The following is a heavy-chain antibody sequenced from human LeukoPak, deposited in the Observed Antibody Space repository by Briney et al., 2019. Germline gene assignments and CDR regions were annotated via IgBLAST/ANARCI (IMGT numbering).Heavy chain of an antibody. Sequence: PSETLSLTCNVSGSSISNGFFWAWIRQSPGKGLEWIGSIQNGGDSYYNPSLKSRTTMSVDTSKNQFSLKLISVTAADTAVFYCARGMGRFCTSSSCYLSFVYWGQGTLVTVSS. D-gene: IGHD2-2*01. V-gene: IGHV4-38-2*02. CDR3: ARGMGRFCTSSSCYLSFVY. J-gene: IGHJ4*02. CDR1: GSSISNGFF. CDR2: IQNGGDS.